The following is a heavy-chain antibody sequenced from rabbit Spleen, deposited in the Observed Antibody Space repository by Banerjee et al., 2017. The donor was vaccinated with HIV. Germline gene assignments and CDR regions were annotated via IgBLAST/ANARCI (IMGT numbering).Heavy chain of an antibody. V-gene: IGHV1S45*01. CDR2: INAVTGKP. J-gene: IGHJ6*01. D-gene: IGHD8-1*01. CDR1: GFSFSNKVV. Sequence: QEQVLESGGGLVKPEGSLKLSCTASGFSFSNKVVMCWVRQAPGKGLEWIACINAVTGKPVYANWARGRFTISKTSSTTVTLQLTSLTAADTATYFCARDTASSFSSYGMDVWGPGTLVTVS. CDR3: ARDTASSFSSYGMDV.